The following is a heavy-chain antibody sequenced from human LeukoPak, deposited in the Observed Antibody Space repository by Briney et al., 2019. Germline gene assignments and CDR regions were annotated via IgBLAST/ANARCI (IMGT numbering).Heavy chain of an antibody. CDR2: ISGSGGST. D-gene: IGHD3-22*01. CDR3: ARDYDSSGPLDY. Sequence: PGGSLRLSCAASGFTFSSYGMSGVRQAPGKGLEWVSAISGSGGSTYYADSVKGRFTISRDNSKNTLYLQMNSLRAEDTAVYYCARDYDSSGPLDYWGQGTLVTVSS. J-gene: IGHJ4*02. V-gene: IGHV3-23*01. CDR1: GFTFSSYG.